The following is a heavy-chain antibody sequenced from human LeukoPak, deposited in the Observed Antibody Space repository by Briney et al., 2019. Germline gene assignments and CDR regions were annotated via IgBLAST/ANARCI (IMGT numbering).Heavy chain of an antibody. V-gene: IGHV3-23*01. J-gene: IGHJ5*02. CDR2: ISGSGAGT. D-gene: IGHD3-22*01. Sequence: GGSLRLSCAASGFTFSSFAMSWVRQAPGKGLDWVSSISGSGAGTYYADSVKGRFTISRDNSKNTLYLQMNSLRAEDTAVYYCAASKYYYDGSGSGGTWFDPWGQGTLVTVSS. CDR3: AASKYYYDGSGSGGTWFDP. CDR1: GFTFSSFA.